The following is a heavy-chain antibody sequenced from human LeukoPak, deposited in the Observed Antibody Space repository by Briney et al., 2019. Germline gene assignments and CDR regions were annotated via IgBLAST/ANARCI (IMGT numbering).Heavy chain of an antibody. Sequence: ASVKVSCKASGYTFTSYGISWVRQAPGQGLEWMGWISAYNGNTNYAQKLQGRVTMNTDTSTSTAYMELRSLRSDDTAVYYCARFRGYYDSSGYYYEDYWGQGTLVTVSS. J-gene: IGHJ4*02. D-gene: IGHD3-22*01. CDR2: ISAYNGNT. V-gene: IGHV1-18*01. CDR3: ARFRGYYDSSGYYYEDY. CDR1: GYTFTSYG.